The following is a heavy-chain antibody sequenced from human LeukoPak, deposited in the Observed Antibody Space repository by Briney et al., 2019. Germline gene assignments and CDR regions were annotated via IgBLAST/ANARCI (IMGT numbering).Heavy chain of an antibody. CDR1: GFTFNNYP. CDR3: AKYAPPTTVITRYFDY. CDR2: IGSSGGST. J-gene: IGHJ4*02. V-gene: IGHV3-23*01. Sequence: GGSLRLSCAASGFTFNNYPMSWVRQAPGKGLEWVSVIGSSGGSTHYADSVKGRFTISRDDSKNTLYLQMNSLRADDTAVYYCAKYAPPTTVITRYFDYWGQGTLVTASS. D-gene: IGHD4-23*01.